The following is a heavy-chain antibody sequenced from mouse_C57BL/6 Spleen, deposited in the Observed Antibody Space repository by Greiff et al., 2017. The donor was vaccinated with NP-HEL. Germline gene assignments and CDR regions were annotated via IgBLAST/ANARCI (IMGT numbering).Heavy chain of an antibody. CDR3: TTYYGNGFDY. Sequence: VQLQQSGTVLARPGASVKMSCKTSGYTFTSYWMHWVKQRPGQGLEWIGAIYPGNSDTSYNQKFKGKAKLTAVTSASPAYVALSSLTNEDSAVYYCTTYYGNGFDYWGQGTTLTVSS. CDR1: GYTFTSYW. V-gene: IGHV1-5*01. D-gene: IGHD2-10*01. CDR2: IYPGNSDT. J-gene: IGHJ2*01.